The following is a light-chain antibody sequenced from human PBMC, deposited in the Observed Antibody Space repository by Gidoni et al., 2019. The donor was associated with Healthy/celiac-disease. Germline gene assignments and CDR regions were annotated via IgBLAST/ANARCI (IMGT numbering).Light chain of an antibody. CDR1: QSVSSSY. V-gene: IGKV3-20*01. CDR3: QQYGSSPFT. CDR2: GAS. Sequence: EIVLTQSPGTLSLSPGERDTLSCSASQSVSSSYLAWYQQKPGQAPRLLIYGASSSATGIPDRFSGSGSGTDFTLTISRLEPEDFAVYYCQQYGSSPFTFGGGTKVEIK. J-gene: IGKJ4*01.